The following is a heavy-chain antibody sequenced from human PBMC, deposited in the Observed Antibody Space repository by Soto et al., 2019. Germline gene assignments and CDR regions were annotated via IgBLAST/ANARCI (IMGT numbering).Heavy chain of an antibody. CDR1: GGSLTDHY. J-gene: IGHJ3*02. CDR3: ARGNDWKSPTVEI. CDR2: VYYSGGT. V-gene: IGHV4-59*11. Sequence: QVQLQESGPGLVKPSETLSLTCTVAGGSLTDHYWNWFRQSPGKGLHWIGYVYYSGGTNYNPSLQTRVTMSVDTTKNQCSLNLRAVTEADTAVYYGARGNDWKSPTVEIWGQGAMVSVAS. D-gene: IGHD2-21*01.